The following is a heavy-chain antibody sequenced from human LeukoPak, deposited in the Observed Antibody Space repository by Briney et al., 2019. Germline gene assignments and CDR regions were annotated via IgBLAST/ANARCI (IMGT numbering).Heavy chain of an antibody. CDR2: ISSSSSTI. J-gene: IGHJ4*02. D-gene: IGHD4-11*01. Sequence: GGSLRLSCAASGFTFSSYTMNWVRQAPGKGLEWVSYISSSSSTIYYADSVKGRFTMSRDNAKNSLYLQMNSLRAEDTAVYYCAWMGYSNDYWGQGTLVTVSS. V-gene: IGHV3-48*01. CDR1: GFTFSSYT. CDR3: AWMGYSNDY.